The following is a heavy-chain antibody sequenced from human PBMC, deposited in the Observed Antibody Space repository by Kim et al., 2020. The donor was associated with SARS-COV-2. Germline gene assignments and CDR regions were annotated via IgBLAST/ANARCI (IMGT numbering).Heavy chain of an antibody. CDR1: GFTFSSYA. Sequence: GGSLRLSCAASGFTFSSYAMNWVRQAPGKGLEWVSVISGSGGSTSYADSVKGRFTISRDNSKNTLYLQMDSLRAEDTAVYYCASDISNWYFDYWGRGTLVTVSS. CDR2: ISGSGGST. V-gene: IGHV3-23*01. J-gene: IGHJ4*02. D-gene: IGHD6-13*01. CDR3: ASDISNWYFDY.